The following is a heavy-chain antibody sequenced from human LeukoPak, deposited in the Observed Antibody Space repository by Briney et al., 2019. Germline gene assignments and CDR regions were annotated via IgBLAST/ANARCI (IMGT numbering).Heavy chain of an antibody. CDR1: GFTFSSYG. CDR2: ISDDGSHK. CDR3: AKGRPHSSDSVEFDY. Sequence: GGSLRLSCAASGFTFSSYGMHWVRQAPGKGLEWVAGISDDGSHKYYGDSVKGRLTISRDNSRSMVYLQVNSLRAEDTAVYYCAKGRPHSSDSVEFDYWGQGTLVTVSS. J-gene: IGHJ4*02. V-gene: IGHV3-30*18. D-gene: IGHD3-10*01.